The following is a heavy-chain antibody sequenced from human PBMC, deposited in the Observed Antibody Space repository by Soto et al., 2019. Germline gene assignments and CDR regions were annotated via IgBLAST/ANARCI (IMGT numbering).Heavy chain of an antibody. J-gene: IGHJ5*02. CDR3: ARDPLPNAYCMSTFCYRLPWFDP. CDR1: GFTFSSYA. Sequence: QVQLVESGGGVVQPGRSLRLSCAASGFTFSSYAMHWVRQAPGKGLEWVAVISYDGSNKYYADSVKGRFTISRDNSKNTLCLQMSGLRAEDTAVYYCARDPLPNAYCMSTFCYRLPWFDPWGQGALVTVSS. D-gene: IGHD2-2*01. CDR2: ISYDGSNK. V-gene: IGHV3-30-3*01.